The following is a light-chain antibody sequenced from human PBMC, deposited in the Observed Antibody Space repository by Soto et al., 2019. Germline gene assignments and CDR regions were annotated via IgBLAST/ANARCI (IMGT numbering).Light chain of an antibody. CDR3: QQYGTSPPT. CDR2: GAS. J-gene: IGKJ3*01. CDR1: QSVSRNS. Sequence: PGERATLSCRASQSVSRNSLAWYQQQPGQAPRLLIYGASSRATDIPDRFSDSGSGTDFTLIVSRLEPEDFAVYFCQQYGTSPPTFGPGTKVDIK. V-gene: IGKV3-20*01.